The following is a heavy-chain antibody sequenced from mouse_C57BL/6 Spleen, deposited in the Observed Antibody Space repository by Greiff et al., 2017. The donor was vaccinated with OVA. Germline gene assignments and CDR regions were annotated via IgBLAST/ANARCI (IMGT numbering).Heavy chain of an antibody. V-gene: IGHV3-6*01. J-gene: IGHJ3*01. CDR3: ARDRGCGSSYEAY. CDR2: ISYDGSN. D-gene: IGHD1-1*01. Sequence: EVQLHESGPGLVKPSQSLSLTCSVTGYSITSGYYWYWIRQFPGNQLEWMGYISYDGSNNYNPSLKNRISITRDTSKNQFFLKLNSGTTEDTATDYCARDRGCGSSYEAYWGQGTLVTVSA. CDR1: GYSITSGYY.